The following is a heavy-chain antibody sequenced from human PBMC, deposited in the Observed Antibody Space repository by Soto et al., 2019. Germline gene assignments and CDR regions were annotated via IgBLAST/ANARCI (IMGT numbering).Heavy chain of an antibody. CDR3: ARRGYCSSTSCYEMRYYGRDV. CDR2: IDPSDSYI. D-gene: IGHD2-2*01. J-gene: IGHJ6*02. V-gene: IGHV5-10-1*01. CDR1: GYNFTSYW. Sequence: GESLKISCKGSGYNFTSYWVYWVRQMPGKGLEWMGRIDPSDSYINYSPSFQGHVTFSADKSISTAYLQWSSLKASDTAMYFCARRGYCSSTSCYEMRYYGRDVWGQGTMVTVSS.